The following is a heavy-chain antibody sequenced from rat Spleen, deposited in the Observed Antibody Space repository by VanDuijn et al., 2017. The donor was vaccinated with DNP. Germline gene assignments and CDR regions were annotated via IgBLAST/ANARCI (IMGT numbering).Heavy chain of an antibody. J-gene: IGHJ3*01. CDR2: ISYEGSST. V-gene: IGHV5-22*01. D-gene: IGHD1-2*01. CDR1: GFTFSDYH. Sequence: EVQLVESDGGLVQPGRSLKLSCVASGFTFSDYHMAWVRQAPKKGLEWVASISYEGSSTYYGDSVKGRFTISRDNAKSTLYLQMNSLRSEDTATYYCATGSSYGFAYWGQGTLVTVSS. CDR3: ATGSSYGFAY.